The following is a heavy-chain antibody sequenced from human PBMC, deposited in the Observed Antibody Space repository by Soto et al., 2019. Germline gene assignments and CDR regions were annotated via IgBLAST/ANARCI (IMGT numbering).Heavy chain of an antibody. D-gene: IGHD5-18*01. CDR1: GFTFSGSA. J-gene: IGHJ5*02. CDR2: IRSKANSYAT. V-gene: IGHV3-73*01. CDR3: TRQDSYGPS. Sequence: GGSLILSCAASGFTFSGSAMHWVRQASGKGLEWVGRIRSKANSYATAYAASVKGRFTISRDDSKNTAYLQMNSLKTEDTAVYYCTRQDSYGPSWGQGTLVIVSS.